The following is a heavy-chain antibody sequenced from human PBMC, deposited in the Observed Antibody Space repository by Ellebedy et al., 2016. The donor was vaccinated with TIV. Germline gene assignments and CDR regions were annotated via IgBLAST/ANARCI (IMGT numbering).Heavy chain of an antibody. CDR2: ISGSGRST. V-gene: IGHV3-23*01. Sequence: GESLKISCAASGFTFSSCAMSWVRQAPGKGLEWVSAISGSGRSTYYADSVKGRFTISRDNSKNTLYLQMNSLRAEDTAVYYCAKGGPLGIGGGGYFDYWGQGTLVTFSS. J-gene: IGHJ4*02. CDR3: AKGGPLGIGGGGYFDY. CDR1: GFTFSSCA. D-gene: IGHD7-27*01.